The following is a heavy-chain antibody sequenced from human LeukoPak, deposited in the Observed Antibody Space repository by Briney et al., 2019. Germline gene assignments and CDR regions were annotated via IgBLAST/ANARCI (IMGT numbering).Heavy chain of an antibody. CDR3: ARNGSGTYYNGPDYYMDV. V-gene: IGHV1-18*01. J-gene: IGHJ6*03. D-gene: IGHD3-10*01. CDR2: ISTHNGNT. Sequence: GASVKVSCKASGYTFTSYDTSWVRQAPGQGLEWMGCISTHNGNTKYAQKLQGRVTMTTDTSTSTAYMELRSLRSDDTAVYYCARNGSGTYYNGPDYYMDVWGKGTTVIVSS. CDR1: GYTFTSYD.